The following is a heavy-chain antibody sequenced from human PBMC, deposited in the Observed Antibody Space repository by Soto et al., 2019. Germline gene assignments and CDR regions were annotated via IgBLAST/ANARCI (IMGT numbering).Heavy chain of an antibody. Sequence: ASVNVSCKSSGYTFTSYYIHWVRQAPGQGLECMGIINPSGGSTSYAQKFQGRVTMTRDTSTSTAYMELSSLRSEDTAVYYCASGAVVTHAFDIWGQGTMVTVS. V-gene: IGHV1-46*01. D-gene: IGHD2-21*02. J-gene: IGHJ3*02. CDR2: INPSGGST. CDR1: GYTFTSYY. CDR3: ASGAVVTHAFDI.